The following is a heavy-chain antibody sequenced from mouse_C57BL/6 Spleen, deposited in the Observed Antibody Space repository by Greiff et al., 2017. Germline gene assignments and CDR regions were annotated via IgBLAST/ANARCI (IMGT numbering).Heavy chain of an antibody. Sequence: VQLQQSGPELVKPGASVKMSCKASGYTFTDYNMHWVKQSHGKSLEWIGYINPNNGGTSYNQKFKGKATLTVNKSSSTAYMELRSLTSEDSAVYYCAHYYDYDGGMGFDYWGQGTTLTVSS. V-gene: IGHV1-22*01. CDR2: INPNNGGT. D-gene: IGHD2-4*01. CDR3: AHYYDYDGGMGFDY. CDR1: GYTFTDYN. J-gene: IGHJ2*01.